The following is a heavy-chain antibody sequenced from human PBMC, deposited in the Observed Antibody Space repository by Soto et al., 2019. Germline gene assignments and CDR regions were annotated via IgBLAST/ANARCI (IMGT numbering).Heavy chain of an antibody. D-gene: IGHD3-3*01. CDR3: ARVDFGVVISWFDP. Sequence: QVQLQESGPGLVKPSQTLSLTCTVSGGSISSGDYYWSWIRQPPGKGLEWIGYIYYSGSTYYNPSLKRRFTISVDTSKAQFSLKLSSVTAADTAVYYCARVDFGVVISWFDPWGQGSLVTVSS. V-gene: IGHV4-30-4*01. CDR1: GGSISSGDYY. J-gene: IGHJ5*02. CDR2: IYYSGST.